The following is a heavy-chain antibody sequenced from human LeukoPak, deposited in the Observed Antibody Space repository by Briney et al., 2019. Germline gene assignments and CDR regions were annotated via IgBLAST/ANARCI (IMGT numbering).Heavy chain of an antibody. CDR2: INPNSGGT. Sequence: ASVKVSCKASGYTFISYEIHWVRQAPGQGLEWMGWINPNSGGTNYAQKFQGRVTMTRDTSISTAYMELSRLRSDDTAVYYCARGGEVYSSSWYSSWAKAYYYYYMDVWGKGTTVTISS. V-gene: IGHV1-2*02. J-gene: IGHJ6*03. D-gene: IGHD6-13*01. CDR3: ARGGEVYSSSWYSSWAKAYYYYYMDV. CDR1: GYTFISYE.